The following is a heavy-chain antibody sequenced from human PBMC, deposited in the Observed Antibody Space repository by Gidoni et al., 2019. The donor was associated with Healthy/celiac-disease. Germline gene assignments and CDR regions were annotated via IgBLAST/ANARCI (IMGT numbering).Heavy chain of an antibody. V-gene: IGHV3-23*04. D-gene: IGHD6-13*01. Sequence: EVQLVESGGGLVQPGGSLRLSCAGAGFTFSSDAMSCVRQAPGKGLDWVLVISGSGGSTYYADSVKGRFTISRDNSNNTLYLQMNSLRAEDTAVYYCATEYSSMSTGGDYWGQGTLVTVSS. CDR1: GFTFSSDA. CDR2: ISGSGGST. J-gene: IGHJ4*02. CDR3: ATEYSSMSTGGDY.